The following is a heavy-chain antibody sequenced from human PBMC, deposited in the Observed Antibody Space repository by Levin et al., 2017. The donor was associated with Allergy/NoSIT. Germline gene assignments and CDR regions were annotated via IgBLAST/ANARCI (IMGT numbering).Heavy chain of an antibody. D-gene: IGHD3-10*01. CDR3: ARSLFGGDYLDY. CDR1: GFTFSTCG. J-gene: IGHJ4*02. Sequence: GVSLRLSCAASGFTFSTCGMHWVRQAPGKGLEWVAVIWSDGITKYYGDSVKGRFTISRDNSQNTLFLQLNSLRAEDTAVYYCARSLFGGDYLDYWGQGTLVTVSS. CDR2: IWSDGITK. V-gene: IGHV3-33*01.